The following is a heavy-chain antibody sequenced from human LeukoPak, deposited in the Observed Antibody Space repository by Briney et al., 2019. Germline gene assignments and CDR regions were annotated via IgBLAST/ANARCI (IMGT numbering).Heavy chain of an antibody. J-gene: IGHJ6*02. Sequence: GASVKVSCKASGGTFSSYAISWVRQAPGQGLEWMGRIIPILGIANYAQKFQGRVTITADKSTSTAYMELSSLRSEDTAVYYCARRGEDHPPVYYYYYGMDVWGQGTTVTVSS. CDR1: GGTFSSYA. CDR3: ARRGEDHPPVYYYYYGMDV. V-gene: IGHV1-69*04. CDR2: IIPILGIA. D-gene: IGHD3-10*01.